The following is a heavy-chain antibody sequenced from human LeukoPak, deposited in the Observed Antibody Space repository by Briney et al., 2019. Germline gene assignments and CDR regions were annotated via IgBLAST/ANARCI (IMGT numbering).Heavy chain of an antibody. CDR1: GGSVSSSSYY. D-gene: IGHD7-27*01. J-gene: IGHJ6*02. CDR3: ASLPNWGAFDYYYYGMDV. Sequence: SETLSLTCTVSGGSVSSSSYYWGWIRQPPGKGLEWIGSIYYSGSTHYNPSLKSRVTISVDTSKNQFSLKLSSVTAADTAVYYCASLPNWGAFDYYYYGMDVWGQGTTVTVSS. CDR2: IYYSGST. V-gene: IGHV4-39*01.